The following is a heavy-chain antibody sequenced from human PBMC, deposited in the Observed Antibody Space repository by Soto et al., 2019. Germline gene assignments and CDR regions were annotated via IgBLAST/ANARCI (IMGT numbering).Heavy chain of an antibody. J-gene: IGHJ5*02. Sequence: PSETLSLTCSVSGGSISSGGYYWNWIRQHPGKGLEWIGYIYYIGSTYYNPSLKSRVTISLDTSKNQFSLRLSSVTAADTAVYYCARSVFPWGQGTLVTVS. V-gene: IGHV4-31*03. CDR2: IYYIGST. CDR1: GGSISSGGYY. CDR3: ARSVFP.